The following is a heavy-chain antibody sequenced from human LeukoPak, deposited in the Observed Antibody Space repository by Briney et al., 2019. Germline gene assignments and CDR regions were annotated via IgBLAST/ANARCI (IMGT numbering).Heavy chain of an antibody. CDR1: GFTFSDYY. CDR2: ISSRSNSI. CDR3: AKLSGWYYFDY. D-gene: IGHD6-19*01. J-gene: IGHJ4*02. Sequence: GGSLRLSCAASGFTFSDYYMSWIRQAPGKGLEWVSYISSRSNSIYYADSVKGRFTISRDNSKNTLYLQMNSLRAEDTAVYYCAKLSGWYYFDYWGQGTLVTVSS. V-gene: IGHV3-11*01.